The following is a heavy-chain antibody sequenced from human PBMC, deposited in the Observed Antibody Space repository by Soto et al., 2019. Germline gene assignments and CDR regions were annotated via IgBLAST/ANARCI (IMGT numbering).Heavy chain of an antibody. CDR2: INHSGST. CDR3: ARVEVRGYDFWSGYYHPLYGMDV. CDR1: GGSFSGYY. J-gene: IGHJ6*02. V-gene: IGHV4-34*01. D-gene: IGHD3-3*01. Sequence: PSETLSLTCAVYGGSFSGYYWSWIRQPPGKGREWIGEINHSGSTNYNPSLKSRVTISVDTSKNQFSLKLSSVTAADTAVYYCARVEVRGYDFWSGYYHPLYGMDVWGQGTTVTVS.